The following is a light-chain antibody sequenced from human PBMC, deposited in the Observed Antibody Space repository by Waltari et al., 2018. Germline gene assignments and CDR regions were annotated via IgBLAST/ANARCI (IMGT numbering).Light chain of an antibody. V-gene: IGKV1-5*03. CDR3: QHYDGFPWT. Sequence: DIQMTQSPSTLSASVGDRVTITCRASQSISDWLAWYQQKPGKAPKLLIYKASDLESWVPSRFSGSGSGTEFTLTISSLQPDDFATYYCQHYDGFPWTFGQGTEVESK. CDR2: KAS. J-gene: IGKJ1*01. CDR1: QSISDW.